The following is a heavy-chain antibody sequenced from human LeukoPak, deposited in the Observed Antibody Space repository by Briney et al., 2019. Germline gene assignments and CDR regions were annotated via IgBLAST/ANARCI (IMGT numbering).Heavy chain of an antibody. Sequence: SETLSLTCTVSGGSISCGDYYWSWIRQPPGKGLKWIGYIFYSGNTYYNPSLKSRVTISVDTSKNQFPLKLSSVTAADTAVYYCAREEGSAFGIWGQGTMVTVSS. D-gene: IGHD6-6*01. CDR2: IFYSGNT. CDR1: GGSISCGDYY. V-gene: IGHV4-30-4*02. CDR3: AREEGSAFGI. J-gene: IGHJ3*02.